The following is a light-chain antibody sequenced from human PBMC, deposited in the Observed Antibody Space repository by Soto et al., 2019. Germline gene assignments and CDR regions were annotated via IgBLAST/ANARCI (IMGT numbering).Light chain of an antibody. CDR1: QSVSSY. Sequence: EIVLTQSPATLSLSPGERATLSCRASQSVSSYLAWYQQKPGQAARLLIYYASNRATGIPARFSGSGSGQAFTLNISSIEPEDFEVYYYKQRSTWPPRFTFGPGTKVDIK. J-gene: IGKJ3*01. CDR2: YAS. V-gene: IGKV3-11*01. CDR3: KQRSTWPPRFT.